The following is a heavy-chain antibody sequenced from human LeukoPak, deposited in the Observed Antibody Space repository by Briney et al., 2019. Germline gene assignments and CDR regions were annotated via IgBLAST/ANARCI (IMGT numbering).Heavy chain of an antibody. D-gene: IGHD5-18*01. CDR2: IRYDGSNK. CDR3: AKLGFVVDTAMVTDSHFDY. J-gene: IGHJ4*02. Sequence: PGGSLRLSCAASGFTFSSYGMHWVRQAPGKGLEWVAFIRYDGSNKYYADSVKGRFTISRDNSKNTLYLQMNSLRAEDTAVYYCAKLGFVVDTAMVTDSHFDYWGQGTLVTVSS. V-gene: IGHV3-30*02. CDR1: GFTFSSYG.